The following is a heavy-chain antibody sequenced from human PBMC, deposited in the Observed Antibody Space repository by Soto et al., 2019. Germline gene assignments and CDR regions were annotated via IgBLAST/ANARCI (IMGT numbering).Heavy chain of an antibody. CDR1: GGSFSGYY. J-gene: IGHJ6*02. CDR3: ARGMLLRFLEGYYYYYGMDV. Sequence: SETLSLTCAVYGGSFSGYYWSWIRQPPGKGLEWIGEINRSGSTNYNPSLKSRVTISVDTSKNQFSLKLSSVTAADTAVYYCARGMLLRFLEGYYYYYGMDVWGQGTTVTVSS. D-gene: IGHD3-3*01. CDR2: INRSGST. V-gene: IGHV4-34*01.